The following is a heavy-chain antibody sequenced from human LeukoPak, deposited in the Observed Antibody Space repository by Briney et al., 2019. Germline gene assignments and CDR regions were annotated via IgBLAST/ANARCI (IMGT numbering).Heavy chain of an antibody. J-gene: IGHJ4*02. CDR2: IVPIFGTA. CDR1: GGTFSSYA. Sequence: SVKVSCKASGGTFSSYAISWVRQAPGQGLEWMGGIVPIFGTANYAQKFQGRVTITADESTSTAYMELSSLRSEDTAVYYCARDEGSGSYYFDYWGQGTLVTVSS. V-gene: IGHV1-69*13. D-gene: IGHD6-19*01. CDR3: ARDEGSGSYYFDY.